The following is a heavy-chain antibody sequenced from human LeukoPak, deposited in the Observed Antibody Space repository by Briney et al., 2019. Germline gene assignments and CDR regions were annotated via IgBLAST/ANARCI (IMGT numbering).Heavy chain of an antibody. D-gene: IGHD4-11*01. CDR3: AKGVYSNYSPFDY. J-gene: IGHJ4*02. CDR2: ISGSGGST. V-gene: IGHV3-23*01. CDR1: GFTFSSYA. Sequence: AGGSLRLSSAASGFTFSSYAMSWVRQAPGKGLEWVSAISGSGGSTYYADSVKGRFTISRDNSKNTLYLQMNSLRAGPTAVYYCAKGVYSNYSPFDYWGQGTLVTVSS.